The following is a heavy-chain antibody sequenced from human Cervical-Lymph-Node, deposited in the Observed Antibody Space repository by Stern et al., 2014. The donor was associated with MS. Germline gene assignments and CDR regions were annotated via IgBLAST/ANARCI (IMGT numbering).Heavy chain of an antibody. CDR3: AKSAVNYGGNSADAFDV. J-gene: IGHJ3*01. V-gene: IGHV3-9*01. CDR2: ISVNSGTI. CDR1: GFTFDDYA. Sequence: DVQLVESGGGLVQPGRSLRLSCAASGFTFDDYAMHWVRQAPGQGLEWVSGISVNSGTIGYADSVEGRFTISRDNTMNALFLQMNSVGADDTALYYCAKSAVNYGGNSADAFDVWGQGTMVTVSS. D-gene: IGHD4-23*01.